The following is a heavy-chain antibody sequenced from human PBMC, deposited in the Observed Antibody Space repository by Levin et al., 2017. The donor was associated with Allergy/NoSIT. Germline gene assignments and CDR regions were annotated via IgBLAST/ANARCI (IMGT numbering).Heavy chain of an antibody. D-gene: IGHD3-22*01. Sequence: PGGSLRLSCAASGFTFSTYAMSWVRQAPGKGLEWVSTISGSGGRTYYTDSVKGRFTISRDNSENTLYLQMDSLRAEDAAIYYCAKEVRSYDSSGYYPPVFDIWGQGTMVTVSS. V-gene: IGHV3-23*01. CDR1: GFTFSTYA. CDR2: ISGSGGRT. CDR3: AKEVRSYDSSGYYPPVFDI. J-gene: IGHJ3*02.